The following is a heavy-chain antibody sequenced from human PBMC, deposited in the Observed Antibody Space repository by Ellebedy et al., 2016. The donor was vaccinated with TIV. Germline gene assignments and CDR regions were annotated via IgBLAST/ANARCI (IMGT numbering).Heavy chain of an antibody. J-gene: IGHJ6*02. Sequence: SETLSLXXAVSGGSISSSNWWRWLCQPPGKGLEWIGEIYHSGSTNYNPSLKSRVTISVDKSKNQFSLKLSSVTAADTAVYYCARDFGGVSSSGMDVWGQGTTVTVSS. CDR2: IYHSGST. CDR3: ARDFGGVSSSGMDV. V-gene: IGHV4-4*02. D-gene: IGHD3-16*01. CDR1: GGSISSSNW.